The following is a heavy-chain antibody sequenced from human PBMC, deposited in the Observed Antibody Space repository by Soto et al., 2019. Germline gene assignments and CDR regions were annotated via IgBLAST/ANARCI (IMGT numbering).Heavy chain of an antibody. D-gene: IGHD3-22*01. V-gene: IGHV1-69*04. CDR2: IIPILGIA. CDR3: ARDNPHYYDSSGYYTAAYYYYGMDV. Sequence: ASVKVSCKASGGTFSSYTISWVRQAPGQGLEWMGRIIPILGIANYAQKFQGRVTITADKSTSTAYMELSSLRSEDTAVYYCARDNPHYYDSSGYYTAAYYYYGMDVWGQGTTVTVS. J-gene: IGHJ6*02. CDR1: GGTFSSYT.